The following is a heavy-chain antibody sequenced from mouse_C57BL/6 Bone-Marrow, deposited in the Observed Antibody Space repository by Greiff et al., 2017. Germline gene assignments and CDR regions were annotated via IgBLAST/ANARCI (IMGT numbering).Heavy chain of an antibody. CDR2: IRSKSSNYAT. Sequence: EVQGVESGGGLVQPKGSLKLSCAASGFTFNTYAMHWVRQAPGKGLEWVARIRSKSSNYATYYDDSGKDRFTISRDDSHSILYLHMNNLKTEDTAMYYCGRGQLKLLTFAYGDQGTLVTVSA. V-gene: IGHV10-3*01. CDR1: GFTFNTYA. J-gene: IGHJ3*01. D-gene: IGHD3-2*02. CDR3: GRGQLKLLTFAY.